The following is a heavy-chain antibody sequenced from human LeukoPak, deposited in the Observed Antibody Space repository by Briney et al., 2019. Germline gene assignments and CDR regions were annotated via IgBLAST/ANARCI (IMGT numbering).Heavy chain of an antibody. CDR3: ARYYYDTTGYFYAYVY. V-gene: IGHV3-48*01. CDR1: GFTFSSYA. D-gene: IGHD3-22*01. CDR2: ISSSGSTI. Sequence: GGSLRLSCAASGFTFSSYAMSWVRQAPGKGLEWVSYISSSGSTIYYADSVRGRFTISRDNAIDSLYLQMNSLRAEDTAVYYCARYYYDTTGYFYAYVYWGRGTRVTVSS. J-gene: IGHJ4*02.